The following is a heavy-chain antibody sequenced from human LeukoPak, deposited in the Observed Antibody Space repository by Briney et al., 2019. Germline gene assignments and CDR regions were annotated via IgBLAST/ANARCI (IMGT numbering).Heavy chain of an antibody. V-gene: IGHV1-69*05. CDR3: ARCDQLLSPPRGLDY. CDR1: GGTFSSYA. D-gene: IGHD2-2*01. CDR2: IIPIFGTA. J-gene: IGHJ4*02. Sequence: ASVKVSCKASGGTFSSYAISWVRQAPGQGLEWMGGIIPIFGTANYAQKFQGRVTTTTDESTSTAYMELSSLRSEDTAVYYCARCDQLLSPPRGLDYWGQGTLVTVSS.